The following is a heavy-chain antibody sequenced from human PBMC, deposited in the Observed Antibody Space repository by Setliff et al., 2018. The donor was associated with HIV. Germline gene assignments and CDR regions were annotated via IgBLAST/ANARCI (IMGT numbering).Heavy chain of an antibody. CDR1: GGSISSSSHH. CDR3: ARAASYYDSSGYWAPPKYFDY. V-gene: IGHV4-39*07. J-gene: IGHJ4*02. D-gene: IGHD3-22*01. CDR2: IYYSGNS. Sequence: PSETLSLTCTVSGGSISSSSHHWSWIRQTPGKGLEWIGSIYYSGNSYYNPSLKSRVTILVDTSKNQFSLKLSTVTAAATAVCYCARAASYYDSSGYWAPPKYFDYWGQGTLVTVSS.